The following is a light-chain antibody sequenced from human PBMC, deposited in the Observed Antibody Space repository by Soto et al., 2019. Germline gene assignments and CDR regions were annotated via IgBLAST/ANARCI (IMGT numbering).Light chain of an antibody. CDR2: GAS. Sequence: EIVLTQSPVTLSLIPGEGATLSCRASQSVRSGSLAWYQQKPGQAPRLLIYGASSRVTGFPARFSGSGSGTDFTLTISSLQSEDFAVYYCQPYNNWPLTFGGGTKV. CDR1: QSVRSG. V-gene: IGKV3-15*01. CDR3: QPYNNWPLT. J-gene: IGKJ4*01.